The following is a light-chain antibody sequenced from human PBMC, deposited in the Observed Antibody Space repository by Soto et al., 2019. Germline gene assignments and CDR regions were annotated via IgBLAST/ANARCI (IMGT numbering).Light chain of an antibody. CDR3: YQYGSTPPT. CDR1: QSVSIN. CDR2: RAS. V-gene: IGKV3-20*01. Sequence: EIVMTQSPATLSVSPGERATLSCRASQSVSINLAWFQQKPGQAPRLLIHRASARDTGIPDRFSGSGSGTDFTLTISRLEPEDFVVFYCYQYGSTPPTFGQGTKVDIK. J-gene: IGKJ1*01.